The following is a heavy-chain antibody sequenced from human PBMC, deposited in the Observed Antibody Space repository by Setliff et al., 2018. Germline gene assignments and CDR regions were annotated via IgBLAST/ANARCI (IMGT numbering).Heavy chain of an antibody. V-gene: IGHV7-4-1*02. CDR1: GYTFTGYY. J-gene: IGHJ3*02. D-gene: IGHD6-6*01. CDR2: INTNTGNP. Sequence: ASVKVSCKASGYTFTGYYMHWVRQAPGQGLEWMGWINTNTGNPTYAQGFTGRFVFSLDTSVSTAYLQISSLKAEDTAVYYCTSSSSPRGGAFDIWGQGTMVTVSS. CDR3: TSSSSPRGGAFDI.